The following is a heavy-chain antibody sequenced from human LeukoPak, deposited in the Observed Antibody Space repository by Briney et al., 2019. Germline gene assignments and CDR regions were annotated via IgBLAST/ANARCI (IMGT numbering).Heavy chain of an antibody. CDR2: IYYSGST. Sequence: PSETLSLTCTVSGGSIYSSTYFWGWIRQPPGKGLEWIGSIYYSGSTYYSPSLMSRVFISVDMSKNQFSLRLSSVTAADTAVYYCARGMVATKDFDYWGQGTLVTVSS. J-gene: IGHJ4*02. CDR1: GGSIYSSTYF. D-gene: IGHD5-12*01. V-gene: IGHV4-39*07. CDR3: ARGMVATKDFDY.